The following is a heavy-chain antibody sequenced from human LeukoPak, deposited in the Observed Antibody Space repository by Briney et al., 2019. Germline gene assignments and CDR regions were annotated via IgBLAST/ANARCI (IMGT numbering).Heavy chain of an antibody. CDR3: AKFLPTHIVVANYCFYY. V-gene: IGHV3-23*01. Sequence: GGSLRLSCAASGFTFSSYAMSWVRQAPGKGLEWVPAISGSGGSKYYADSVKGRFTISRDNSKNTLYLQMNSLRAEDTAVYYCAKFLPTHIVVANYCFYYWGQGTLFTVSS. CDR2: ISGSGGSK. J-gene: IGHJ4*02. D-gene: IGHD2-21*01. CDR1: GFTFSSYA.